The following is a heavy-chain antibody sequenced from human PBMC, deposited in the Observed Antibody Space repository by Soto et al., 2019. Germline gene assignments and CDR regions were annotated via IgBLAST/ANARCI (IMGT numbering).Heavy chain of an antibody. V-gene: IGHV4-31*02. D-gene: IGHD3-16*02. J-gene: IGHJ3*02. Sequence: LSLTCTVSGGSISSGGYYWSWIRQHPGKGLEWIGYIYYSGSTYYNPSLKSRVTISVDTSKNQFSLKLSSVTAADTAVYYCARAPNVGGSYRYLGDAFDIWGKGTMVTVSS. CDR1: GGSISSGGYY. CDR3: ARAPNVGGSYRYLGDAFDI. CDR2: IYYSGST.